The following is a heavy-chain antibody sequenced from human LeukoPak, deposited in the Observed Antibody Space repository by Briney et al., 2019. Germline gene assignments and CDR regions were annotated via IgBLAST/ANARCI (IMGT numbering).Heavy chain of an antibody. Sequence: GASVKVSCKASGYTFTSYDINWVRQAAGQGLEWMGWMNPSSANTGYAQKFQGRVTMTRNTSITTAYMELSSLTTEDTAVYYCARGTPYCSSASCYNYWGQGTLVTVSS. CDR3: ARGTPYCSSASCYNY. V-gene: IGHV1-8*01. CDR2: MNPSSANT. CDR1: GYTFTSYD. J-gene: IGHJ4*02. D-gene: IGHD2-2*02.